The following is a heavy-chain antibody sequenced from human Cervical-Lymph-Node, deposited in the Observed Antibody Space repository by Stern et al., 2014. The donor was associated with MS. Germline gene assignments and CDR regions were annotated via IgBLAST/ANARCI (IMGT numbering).Heavy chain of an antibody. CDR2: IDPKSGGI. D-gene: IGHD3-16*02. CDR1: GYTFTDYH. CDR3: ARDKSSYPDY. V-gene: IGHV1-2*02. J-gene: IGHJ4*02. Sequence: VQLGESGAEVKKSGASGKVSCEASGYTFTDYHIHWARQAPGQGLEWMGWIDPKSGGITYAQTFQGRVTLTSDTSIGTAYMELSSLTSDDTAVYFCARDKSSYPDYWGQGTPVTISS.